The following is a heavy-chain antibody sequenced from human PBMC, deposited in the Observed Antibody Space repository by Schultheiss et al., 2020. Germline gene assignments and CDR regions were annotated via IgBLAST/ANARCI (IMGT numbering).Heavy chain of an antibody. Sequence: SCPTLVKPTQTLTLTCTFSGFSLSTSGVGVGWIRQPPGKALEWLALIYWNDDKRYSPSLKSRLTITKDTSKNQVVLTMTNMDPVDTATYYCAHVHDSSGYYVGKFDYWGQGTLVTVSS. J-gene: IGHJ4*02. CDR1: GFSLSTSGVG. V-gene: IGHV2-5*01. CDR3: AHVHDSSGYYVGKFDY. D-gene: IGHD3-22*01. CDR2: IYWNDDK.